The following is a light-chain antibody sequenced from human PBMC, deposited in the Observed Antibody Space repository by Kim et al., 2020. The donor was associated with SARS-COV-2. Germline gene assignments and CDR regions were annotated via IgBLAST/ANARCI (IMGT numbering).Light chain of an antibody. CDR1: QTISSY. V-gene: IGKV1-39*01. CDR2: AAS. CDR3: QQSYSTPLT. J-gene: IGKJ4*01. Sequence: ASVGDRVTITCRASQTISSYLNWYQQKPGKAPKLLIYAASSLQSGVPSRFSGSGSGTHFTLTISSLQPEDFATYYCQQSYSTPLTFGGGTKVDIK.